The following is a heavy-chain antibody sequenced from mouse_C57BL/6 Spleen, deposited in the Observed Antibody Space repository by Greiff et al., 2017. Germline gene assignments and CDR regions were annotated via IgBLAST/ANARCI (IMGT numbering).Heavy chain of an antibody. D-gene: IGHD1-1*02. Sequence: EVKLVESGRGLLQPARSMRLSCAFSGFTLSDACMDWVCQSPASGPELVAQIRNKANNHATYYAESVKGRFTISREDSESSVFLQVDSVISENTGIYCCTRDYGPYSFAYRGQWTLVTVSA. CDR3: TRDYGPYSFAY. J-gene: IGHJ3*01. CDR1: GFTLSDAC. CDR2: IRNKANNHAT. V-gene: IGHV6-6*01.